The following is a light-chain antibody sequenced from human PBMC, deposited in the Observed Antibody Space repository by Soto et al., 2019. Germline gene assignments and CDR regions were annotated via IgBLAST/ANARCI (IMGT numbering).Light chain of an antibody. CDR3: QQSYNAPRT. Sequence: IQMTQSPSSLSASVGDRVSITCRASQSISNYLNWYQQKPGKAPKVLIYAASSLQSGVPSRFSGSGSGTDFTLTISSLQPEDFATYHCQQSYNAPRTFGQGTKVDIK. V-gene: IGKV1-39*01. CDR1: QSISNY. J-gene: IGKJ1*01. CDR2: AAS.